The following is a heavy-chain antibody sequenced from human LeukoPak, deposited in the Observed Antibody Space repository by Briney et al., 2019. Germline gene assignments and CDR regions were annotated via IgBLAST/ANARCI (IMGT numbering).Heavy chain of an antibody. J-gene: IGHJ4*02. CDR1: GFTFRSYS. CDR2: ISPSGSST. V-gene: IGHV3-21*01. Sequence: GGSLRLSCAASGFTFRSYSMNWVRQAPGKGLDWVSSISPSGSSTYNADSVRGRFTISRDNAKDAVYLQMNSLRGADTAVYYCVRDYLGESGAGGCWGQGIQVTVSS. D-gene: IGHD3-10*01. CDR3: VRDYLGESGAGGC.